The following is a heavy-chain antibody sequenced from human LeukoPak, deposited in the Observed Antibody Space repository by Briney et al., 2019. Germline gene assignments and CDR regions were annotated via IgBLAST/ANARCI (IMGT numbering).Heavy chain of an antibody. V-gene: IGHV1-2*02. CDR1: GYTFTGYY. Sequence: ASVKVSCKASGYTFTGYYTHWVRQAPGQGLEWMGWINPNSGGTNYAQKFQGRVTMTRDTSISTAYMELSRLRSDDTAVYYCARLPNPADYFDYWGQGTLVTVSS. CDR3: ARLPNPADYFDY. J-gene: IGHJ4*02. CDR2: INPNSGGT.